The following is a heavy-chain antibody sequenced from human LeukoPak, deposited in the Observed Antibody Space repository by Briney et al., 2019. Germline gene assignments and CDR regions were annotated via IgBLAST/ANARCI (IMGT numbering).Heavy chain of an antibody. CDR2: ISYDGSNK. CDR1: GFTFSSYA. CDR3: ATEFIVVVRGSDLDY. D-gene: IGHD2-15*01. Sequence: GGSLRLSCAASGFTFSSYAMHWVRQAPGKGLEWVAVISYDGSNKYYADSVKGRFTISRDNSKNTLYLQMNSLRAEDTAVYYCATEFIVVVRGSDLDYWGQGTLVTVSS. J-gene: IGHJ4*02. V-gene: IGHV3-30-3*01.